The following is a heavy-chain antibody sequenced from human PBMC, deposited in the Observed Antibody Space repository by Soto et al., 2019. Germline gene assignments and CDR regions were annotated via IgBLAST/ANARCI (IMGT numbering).Heavy chain of an antibody. D-gene: IGHD5-18*01. CDR3: ARPGYSYGYPGTETFDY. V-gene: IGHV1-18*01. J-gene: IGHJ4*02. Sequence: QVQLVQSGAEVKKPGASVKVSCKASGYTFTSYGISWVRQAPGQGLEWMGWIIAYNGNTNYAQKLQGRVTMTTDTSTSTAYMELRSLRSDDTAVYYCARPGYSYGYPGTETFDYWGQGTLVTVSS. CDR2: IIAYNGNT. CDR1: GYTFTSYG.